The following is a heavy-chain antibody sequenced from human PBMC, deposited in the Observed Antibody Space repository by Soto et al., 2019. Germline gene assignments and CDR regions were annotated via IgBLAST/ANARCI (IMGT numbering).Heavy chain of an antibody. CDR1: GLTFSSYA. J-gene: IGHJ4*02. CDR2: IIGSGGST. CDR3: AKDARYYWKIDY. Sequence: GGSLRLSCAVSGLTFSSYAMTWVRQAPGKGLEWVSGIIGSGGSTYYADSVKGRFTISRDNSKNTLYRQMNSLTAEDTAVYYCAKDARYYWKIDYWGQGTLVTVSS. D-gene: IGHD1-20*01. V-gene: IGHV3-23*01.